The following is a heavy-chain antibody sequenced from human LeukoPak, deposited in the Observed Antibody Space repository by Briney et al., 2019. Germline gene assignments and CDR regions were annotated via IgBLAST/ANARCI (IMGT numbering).Heavy chain of an antibody. CDR2: ISGSGGNS. D-gene: IGHD4-11*01. V-gene: IGHV3-23*01. CDR1: GFTFSDYY. CDR3: AKAPRGAVTTFDY. J-gene: IGHJ4*02. Sequence: PGGSLRLSCAASGFTFSDYYMSWIRQAPGKGLEWVSAISGSGGNSYYADSVKGRFTISRDNSKNTLSLQMNSLRAEDTAIYYCAKAPRGAVTTFDYWGQGTLVTVSS.